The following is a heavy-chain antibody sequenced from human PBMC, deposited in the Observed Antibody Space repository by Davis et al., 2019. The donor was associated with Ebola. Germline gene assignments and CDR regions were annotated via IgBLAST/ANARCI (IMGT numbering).Heavy chain of an antibody. CDR2: INPNSGGT. CDR1: GGTFSSYA. Sequence: ASVKVSCKASGGTFSSYAINWVRQAPGQGLEWMGWINPNSGGTNYAQKFQGWVTMTRDTSISTAYMELSRLRSDDTAVYYCAGGGSVAGTYYGMDVWGQGTTVTVSS. V-gene: IGHV1-2*04. J-gene: IGHJ6*02. D-gene: IGHD6-19*01. CDR3: AGGGSVAGTYYGMDV.